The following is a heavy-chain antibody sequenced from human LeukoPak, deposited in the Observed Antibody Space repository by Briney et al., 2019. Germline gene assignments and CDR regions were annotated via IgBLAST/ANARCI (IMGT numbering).Heavy chain of an antibody. CDR1: GGSISGSSYY. CDR3: ARQGYKSGWYPTFDF. CDR2: IYYSGNT. V-gene: IGHV4-39*07. J-gene: IGHJ4*02. Sequence: SETLSLTCTISGGSISGSSYYWGWIRQPPGKGLEWLGSIYYSGNTYYNPSLKSRVTISVDPSRNQLSLKLNSVTAADTAVYYCARQGYKSGWYPTFDFWGPGTQVIVSS. D-gene: IGHD6-19*01.